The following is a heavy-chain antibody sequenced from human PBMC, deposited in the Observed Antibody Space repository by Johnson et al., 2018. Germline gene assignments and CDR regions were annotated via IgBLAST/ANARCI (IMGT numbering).Heavy chain of an antibody. CDR2: IYYSGST. CDR3: AKDLIRAIVVVITTSHDAFDI. J-gene: IGHJ3*02. V-gene: IGHV4-59*01. D-gene: IGHD3-22*01. CDR1: GGSISSYY. Sequence: QVQLQESGPGLVKPSETLSLTCTVSGGSISSYYWSWIRQPPGKGLEWIGYIYYSGSTNYNPSLKSRVTISVDTSKNQFSLKLSSVTAADTAVYYCAKDLIRAIVVVITTSHDAFDIWGKGTMVTVSS.